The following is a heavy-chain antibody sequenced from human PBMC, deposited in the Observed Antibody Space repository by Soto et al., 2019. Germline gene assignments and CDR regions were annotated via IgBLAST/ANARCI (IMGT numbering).Heavy chain of an antibody. CDR2: IYPGDSDT. V-gene: IGHV5-51*01. Sequence: PGESLKISCQGSGYTFPNYWIGWVRQMPGKGLEWMGIIYPGDSDTRYSPSFQGQVTISADKSISTAYLQWSSLKASDSASYYCARKNYESNASPTCFNSWGQGTLVTVSS. J-gene: IGHJ5*01. D-gene: IGHD3-16*01. CDR3: ARKNYESNASPTCFNS. CDR1: GYTFPNYW.